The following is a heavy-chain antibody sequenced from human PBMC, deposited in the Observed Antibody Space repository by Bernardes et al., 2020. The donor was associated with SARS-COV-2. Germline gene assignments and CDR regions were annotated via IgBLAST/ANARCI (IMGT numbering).Heavy chain of an antibody. CDR2: ISSSSSYI. CDR1: GFTFSSYS. CDR3: ARDHRPMATSYAFDI. D-gene: IGHD2-2*01. Sequence: GGSLRLSCAASGFTFSSYSMNWVRQAPGKGLEWVSSISSSSSYIYYADSVKGRFTISRDNAKNSLYLQMNSLRAEDTAVYYCARDHRPMATSYAFDIWGQGTMVTVSS. V-gene: IGHV3-21*01. J-gene: IGHJ3*02.